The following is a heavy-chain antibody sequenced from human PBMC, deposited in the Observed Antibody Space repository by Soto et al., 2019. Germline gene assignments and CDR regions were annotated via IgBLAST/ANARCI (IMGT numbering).Heavy chain of an antibody. CDR3: ARHEWLQLWLVTEY. J-gene: IGHJ4*02. CDR1: GGSVGSGAYY. Sequence: PSETLSLTCIVSGGSVGSGAYYWSWIRQPPGNALEWIGTIYHSGNTYYNPTLKSRVAISVDMSKNQFSLRLNSVTAADTAVYYCARHEWLQLWLVTEYWGQGALVTVSS. D-gene: IGHD5-18*01. CDR2: IYHSGNT. V-gene: IGHV4-39*01.